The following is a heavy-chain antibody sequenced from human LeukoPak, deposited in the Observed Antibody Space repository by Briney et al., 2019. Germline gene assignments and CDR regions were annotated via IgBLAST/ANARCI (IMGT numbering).Heavy chain of an antibody. CDR2: INPNSGDT. D-gene: IGHD3-10*01. Sequence: ASMKVSCKTSGYTFTGYYIHWVRQAPGQGLEWMGWINPNSGDTNYAQKFQGRVTMTRDTSISTAYLDLSSLRSDDTAVYYCARDGDYGTGSYYRGCIDSWGQGTPVTVSP. CDR3: ARDGDYGTGSYYRGCIDS. V-gene: IGHV1-2*02. J-gene: IGHJ4*02. CDR1: GYTFTGYY.